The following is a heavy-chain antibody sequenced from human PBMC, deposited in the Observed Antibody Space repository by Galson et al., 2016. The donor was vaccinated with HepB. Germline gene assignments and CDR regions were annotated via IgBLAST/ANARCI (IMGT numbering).Heavy chain of an antibody. D-gene: IGHD3-3*01. CDR1: GFTFSNYG. CDR2: IWYDGITK. J-gene: IGHJ5*02. CDR3: ARGSTFYHYWSPPRPYWFDP. Sequence: SLRLSCAASGFTFSNYGIHWVRQAPGQGLEWVAVIWYDGITKYYSDSVKGRFTVSRDNSKTTVYLQMNSLRAEDTAVYYCARGSTFYHYWSPPRPYWFDPWGQGTLVTVSS. V-gene: IGHV3-33*01.